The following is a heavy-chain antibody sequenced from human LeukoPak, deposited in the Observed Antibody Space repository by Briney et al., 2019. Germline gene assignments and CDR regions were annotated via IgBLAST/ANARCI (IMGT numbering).Heavy chain of an antibody. V-gene: IGHV3-23*01. Sequence: GGSLRLSCAASGCTLSSYAISWVRQAPGKGLEWVSAISGSAGSTYYADSVTGRFTISRDNSKNTLYLQINSLRAEDTAVYSCARDLSVAPVDAFDIWGQGTMVTVSS. J-gene: IGHJ3*02. D-gene: IGHD2-15*01. CDR1: GCTLSSYA. CDR3: ARDLSVAPVDAFDI. CDR2: ISGSAGST.